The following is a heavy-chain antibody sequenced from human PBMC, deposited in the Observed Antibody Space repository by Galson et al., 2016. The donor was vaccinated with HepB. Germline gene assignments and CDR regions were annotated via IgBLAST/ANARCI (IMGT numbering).Heavy chain of an antibody. D-gene: IGHD3-10*01. J-gene: IGHJ6*02. V-gene: IGHV3-30*18. CDR2: VSYDGYSK. Sequence: SLRLSCAASGFFFSNSGMHWVLQAPGKGLAWVAVVSYDGYSKYYADSVKGRFTISRDNSKTTMYLQMNSLRVEDTAVYYCAKDVYTSGSEYGMDVWGQGTTVTVSS. CDR1: GFFFSNSG. CDR3: AKDVYTSGSEYGMDV.